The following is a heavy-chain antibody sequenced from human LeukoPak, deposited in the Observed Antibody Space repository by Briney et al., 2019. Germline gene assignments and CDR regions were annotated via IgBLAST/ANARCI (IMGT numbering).Heavy chain of an antibody. CDR2: ISGSGRSI. CDR1: GFTFNNFV. J-gene: IGHJ4*02. V-gene: IGHV3-23*01. D-gene: IGHD3-22*01. Sequence: GGSLRLSCAASGFTFNNFVMTWVRQAPGKGLEWVSGISGSGRSIYYTDSAKGRFTISRDNSKNTLYLQMTSLRAEDTAVYYCAKGGHYYDSFYYFDYWGQGTLVTVSS. CDR3: AKGGHYYDSFYYFDY.